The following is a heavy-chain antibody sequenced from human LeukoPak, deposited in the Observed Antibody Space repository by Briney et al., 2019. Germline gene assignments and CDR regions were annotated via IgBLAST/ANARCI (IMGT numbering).Heavy chain of an antibody. J-gene: IGHJ4*02. CDR2: ISYDGSTK. V-gene: IGHV3-30*04. Sequence: GGSLRLSCAASGFTFSSSAMQWVRQAPDKGLEWVAVISYDGSTKYPADSVRGRFTISRDNSKNTLYLQMNCLRPEDTAVYFCARGFTREERWGQGTLVTVSS. D-gene: IGHD5-24*01. CDR3: ARGFTREER. CDR1: GFTFSSSA.